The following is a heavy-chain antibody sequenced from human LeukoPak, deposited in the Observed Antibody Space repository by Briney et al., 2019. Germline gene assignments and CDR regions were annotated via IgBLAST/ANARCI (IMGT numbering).Heavy chain of an antibody. CDR3: ARYKMKGAAAGTAVFDY. Sequence: SETLSLTCTVSGGSISSSSYYWGWIRQPPGKGLEWNERIYYSGSTYYDPSLRRRVTISVDTSKNQFSLKLSSVAAADTAVYYCARYKMKGAAAGTAVFDYWGQGTLVTVSS. CDR1: GGSISSSSYY. V-gene: IGHV4-39*01. J-gene: IGHJ4*02. D-gene: IGHD6-13*01. CDR2: IYYSGST.